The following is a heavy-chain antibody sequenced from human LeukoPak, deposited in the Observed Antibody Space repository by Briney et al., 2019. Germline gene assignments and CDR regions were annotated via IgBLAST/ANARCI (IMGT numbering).Heavy chain of an antibody. J-gene: IGHJ5*02. D-gene: IGHD1-26*01. CDR3: AAGGLVGATTVDP. CDR2: IVVGSGNT. Sequence: SVKVSCKASGFTFTSSAVQWVRQARGQRLEWIGWIVVGSGNTNYAQKFQERVTITKDMSTSTAYMELSSLRSEDTAVYYCAAGGLVGATTVDPWGQGTLVTVSS. V-gene: IGHV1-58*01. CDR1: GFTFTSSA.